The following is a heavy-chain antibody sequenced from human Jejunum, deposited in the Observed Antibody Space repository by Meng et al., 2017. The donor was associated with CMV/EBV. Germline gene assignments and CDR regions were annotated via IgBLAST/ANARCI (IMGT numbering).Heavy chain of an antibody. V-gene: IGHV3-21*01. Sequence: SCVVSGFTFPDYLINCIRQAPGKGLEWVSSISRLSTHKYYTDSVKGRFTISRDNAKNSVYLQMNSLRVEDTAVYYCTRLQYFDYWGQGTLVTVSS. J-gene: IGHJ4*02. CDR2: ISRLSTHK. CDR3: TRLQYFDY. CDR1: GFTFPDYL. D-gene: IGHD4-11*01.